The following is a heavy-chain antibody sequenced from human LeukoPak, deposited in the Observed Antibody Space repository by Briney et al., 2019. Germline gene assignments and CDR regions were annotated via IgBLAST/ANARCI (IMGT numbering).Heavy chain of an antibody. J-gene: IGHJ4*02. CDR1: GFTFSTYA. CDR2: IGGIVGGT. V-gene: IGHV3-23*01. D-gene: IGHD2-2*01. CDR3: AKGSRGFDH. Sequence: GRSLRLSCAAPGFTFSTYAMSWVRQAPGKGLEWVASIGGIVGGTNYADSVKGRFTISRDTSKNTLYLQMSSLRAEDTALYYCAKGSRGFDHWGQGTLVTVSS.